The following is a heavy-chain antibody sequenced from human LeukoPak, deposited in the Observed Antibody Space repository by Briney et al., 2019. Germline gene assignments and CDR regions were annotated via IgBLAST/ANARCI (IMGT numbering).Heavy chain of an antibody. V-gene: IGHV1-69*04. CDR2: IIPILGIA. J-gene: IGHJ4*02. CDR1: GGTFSSYA. Sequence: ASVKVSCKASGGTFSSYAISWVRQAPGQGLEWMGRIIPILGIANYAQKFQGRVTITADKSTSTAYMELSSLRSEDTAVYYCARLNSGYDYFDYWGQGTLVTVSS. CDR3: ARLNSGYDYFDY. D-gene: IGHD5-12*01.